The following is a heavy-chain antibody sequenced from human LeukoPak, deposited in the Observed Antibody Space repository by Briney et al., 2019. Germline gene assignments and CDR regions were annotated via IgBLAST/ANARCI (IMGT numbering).Heavy chain of an antibody. D-gene: IGHD3-3*01. CDR2: IRFDGTSE. V-gene: IGHV3-30*02. CDR3: AKTSLSDPSGHYYYMDV. CDR1: GFTFSSYG. Sequence: GGSLRLSCAASGFTFSSYGMHWVRQAPGKGLEWVAFIRFDGTSEFYADSVKARFTISRDNSQNTVSLQLNNLRIEDTALYYCAKTSLSDPSGHYYYMDVWGKGTTVTVSS. J-gene: IGHJ6*03.